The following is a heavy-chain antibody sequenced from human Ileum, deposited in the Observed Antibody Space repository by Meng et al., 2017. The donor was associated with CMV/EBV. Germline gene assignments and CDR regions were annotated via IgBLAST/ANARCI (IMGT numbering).Heavy chain of an antibody. V-gene: IGHV4-34*01. CDR2: ITHSGRT. D-gene: IGHD3-10*01. J-gene: IGHJ4*02. Sequence: QGGAGLLKPWETLSLPCAVFGGYFTGYYWSWFRQSPGKGLEWIGEITHSGRTSYNLSLKSRVTISVDMSKYQFSLKLTSVTAADTAIYYCARGLASGWPDYWGQGTLVTVSS. CDR1: GGYFTGYY. CDR3: ARGLASGWPDY.